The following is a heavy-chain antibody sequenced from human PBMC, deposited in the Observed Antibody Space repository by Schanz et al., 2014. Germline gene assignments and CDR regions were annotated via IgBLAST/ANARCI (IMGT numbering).Heavy chain of an antibody. D-gene: IGHD3-10*01. CDR2: LGGSTGGI. V-gene: IGHV3-23*04. Sequence: EVQLVESEGGLVEPGGSLRLSCEASGFTFSTSAMSWVRQAPGKGLEWVSSLGGSTGGIYYADSVRGRFTISRDNFKNRLYLQMNSLRLEDTAIYYCAKTLGGAGLTLYFDHWGQGSLVTVSS. J-gene: IGHJ4*02. CDR1: GFTFSTSA. CDR3: AKTLGGAGLTLYFDH.